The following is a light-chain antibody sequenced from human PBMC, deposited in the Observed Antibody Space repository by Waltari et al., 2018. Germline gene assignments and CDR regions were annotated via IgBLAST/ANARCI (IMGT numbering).Light chain of an antibody. CDR3: LSADSSGTYWV. J-gene: IGLJ3*02. CDR2: KDS. Sequence: SYELTQPPSVSVSLGQMARITCSGEALPKKYAYWDQQKPGQFPVLVINKDSERPSGIPERFSGSTSGTIVTLTISGVQAEDEADYYCLSADSSGTYWVFGGGTKLTVL. CDR1: ALPKKY. V-gene: IGLV3-16*01.